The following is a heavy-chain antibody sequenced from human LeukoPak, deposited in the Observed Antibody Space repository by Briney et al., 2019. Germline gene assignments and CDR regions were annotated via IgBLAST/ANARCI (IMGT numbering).Heavy chain of an antibody. Sequence: GGSLRLSCAASGFTFSSYSMNWVRQAPGKGLEWVSSISSSSSYIYYADSVKGRFTISRDNAKNSLYLQMNSLRAEDTAVYYCASRRGGDINAFDIWGQGTMVTVSS. J-gene: IGHJ3*02. CDR3: ASRRGGDINAFDI. D-gene: IGHD2-15*01. V-gene: IGHV3-21*01. CDR1: GFTFSSYS. CDR2: ISSSSSYI.